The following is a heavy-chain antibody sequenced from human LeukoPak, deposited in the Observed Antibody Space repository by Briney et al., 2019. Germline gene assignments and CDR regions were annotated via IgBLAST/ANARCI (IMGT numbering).Heavy chain of an antibody. CDR3: AKSLYYDILTGLFDY. V-gene: IGHV3-23*01. CDR2: ISGSGGST. Sequence: GGSLRLSCAASGFTFSSYAVSWVRQAPGKGLEWVSAISGSGGSTYYADSVKGRFTISRDNSKNTLYLQMNCLRAEDTAVYYCAKSLYYDILTGLFDYWGQGTLVTVSS. J-gene: IGHJ4*02. D-gene: IGHD3-9*01. CDR1: GFTFSSYA.